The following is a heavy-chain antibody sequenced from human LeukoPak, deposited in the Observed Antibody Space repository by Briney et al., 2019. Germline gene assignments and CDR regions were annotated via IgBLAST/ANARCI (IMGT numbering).Heavy chain of an antibody. D-gene: IGHD3-3*01. CDR1: GYTFTGYY. CDR2: INPDSGAT. J-gene: IGHJ4*02. CDR3: ARADRITLFGVVIIPRPDY. V-gene: IGHV1-2*02. Sequence: ASVKVSCKASGYTFTGYYMHWVRQAPGQGLEWMGWINPDSGATNYAQKFQGRVTMTSDTSIGTAFMELSRLRSDDTAVYYCARADRITLFGVVIIPRPDYWGQGTLVTVSS.